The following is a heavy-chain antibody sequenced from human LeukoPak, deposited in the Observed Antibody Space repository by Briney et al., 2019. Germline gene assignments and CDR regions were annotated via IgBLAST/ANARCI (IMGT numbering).Heavy chain of an antibody. V-gene: IGHV3-23*01. CDR3: AKGGVRGNYYDSSGYPFDP. CDR1: GFTFSSYA. J-gene: IGHJ5*02. CDR2: ISGSGGST. Sequence: GGSLRLSCAASGFTFSSYAMSWVRQAPGKGLEWVSAISGSGGSTYYADSVKGRFTISRDNSKNTLYLQMNSLRAEDTAVYYCAKGGVRGNYYDSSGYPFDPWGQGTLVTVSS. D-gene: IGHD3-22*01.